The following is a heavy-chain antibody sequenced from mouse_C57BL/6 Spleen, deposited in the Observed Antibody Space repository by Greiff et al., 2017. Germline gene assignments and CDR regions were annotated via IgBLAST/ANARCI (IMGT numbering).Heavy chain of an antibody. D-gene: IGHD1-1*01. CDR3: TTLDYYGSSSWCAY. CDR1: GFNIKDYY. Sequence: VHVQQSGAELVRPGASVKLSCTASGFNIKDYYMHWVKQRPEQGLEWIGRIDPEDGDTEYAPKFQGKATITADTSSNTAYLQLSSLTSEDTAVYDGTTLDYYGSSSWCAYWGQGTLVTVSA. V-gene: IGHV14-1*01. CDR2: IDPEDGDT. J-gene: IGHJ3*01.